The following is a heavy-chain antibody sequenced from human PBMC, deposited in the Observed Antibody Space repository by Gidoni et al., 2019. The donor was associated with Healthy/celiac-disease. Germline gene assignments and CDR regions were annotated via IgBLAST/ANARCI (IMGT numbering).Heavy chain of an antibody. D-gene: IGHD3-22*01. CDR3: TRDRDYYDSSGYYY. Sequence: EVQLVESGGGLVKPGRSLRLSCTASGFTFGDYAMSWFRQAPGKGLEWVGFIRSKAYGGTTEYAASVKGRFTISRDDSKSIAYLQMNSLKTEDTAVYYCTRDRDYYDSSGYYYWGQGTLVTVSS. CDR2: IRSKAYGGTT. J-gene: IGHJ4*02. CDR1: GFTFGDYA. V-gene: IGHV3-49*05.